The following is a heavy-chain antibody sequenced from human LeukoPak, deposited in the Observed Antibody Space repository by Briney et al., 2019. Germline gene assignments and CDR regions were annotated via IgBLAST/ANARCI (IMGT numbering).Heavy chain of an antibody. CDR1: GFTFSSYA. J-gene: IGHJ6*03. V-gene: IGHV3-7*01. CDR3: ARVANSSSWYYYYYYMDV. D-gene: IGHD6-13*01. CDR2: IKQDGSEK. Sequence: GGSLRLSCAASGFTFSSYAMNWVRQAPGKGLEWVANIKQDGSEKYYVDSVKGRFTISRDNAKNSLYLQMNSLRAEDTAVYYCARVANSSSWYYYYYYMDVWGKGTTVTVSS.